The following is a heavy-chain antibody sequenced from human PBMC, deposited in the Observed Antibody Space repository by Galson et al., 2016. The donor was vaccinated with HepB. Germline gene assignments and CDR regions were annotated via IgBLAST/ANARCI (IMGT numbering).Heavy chain of an antibody. D-gene: IGHD6-6*01. V-gene: IGHV3-23*01. CDR1: EFTFTSYA. Sequence: SLRLSCAASEFTFTSYAMSWVRQAPGKGLEWVSSINNSGGRTHYADSVKGRFTISRDNSKNTLFLQMNSLRAEDTALYYCAKDRWTGQLLPHGSDYWGQGTRVTVSS. CDR2: INNSGGRT. J-gene: IGHJ4*02. CDR3: AKDRWTGQLLPHGSDY.